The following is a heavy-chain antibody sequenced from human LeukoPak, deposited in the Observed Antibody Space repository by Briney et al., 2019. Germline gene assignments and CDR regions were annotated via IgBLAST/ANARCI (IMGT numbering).Heavy chain of an antibody. J-gene: IGHJ4*02. CDR2: IKPDGTTK. Sequence: GGSLRLSCAASRFTFTNYWMSWVRQAPGKGLEWVANIKPDGTTKFYVDSVKGRFTISRDNALNSLYLQMNSLGAEDTAIYYCARSIPYGTTWYGRSDYWGQGTLVTVSS. D-gene: IGHD6-13*01. CDR3: ARSIPYGTTWYGRSDY. V-gene: IGHV3-7*03. CDR1: RFTFTNYW.